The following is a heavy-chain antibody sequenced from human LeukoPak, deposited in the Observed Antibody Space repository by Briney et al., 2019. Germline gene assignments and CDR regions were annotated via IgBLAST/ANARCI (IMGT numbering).Heavy chain of an antibody. CDR3: ASPSCDSTSCYGWFDP. Sequence: ASVKVSCKASGYTFTCYYMHWVRQAPGQGLEWMRWINPNSGGTNYAQKFQGRVTMTRDTSISTAYMELSRLRSDDTAVYYCASPSCDSTSCYGWFDPWGQGTLVTVSS. D-gene: IGHD2-2*01. CDR1: GYTFTCYY. CDR2: INPNSGGT. J-gene: IGHJ5*02. V-gene: IGHV1-2*02.